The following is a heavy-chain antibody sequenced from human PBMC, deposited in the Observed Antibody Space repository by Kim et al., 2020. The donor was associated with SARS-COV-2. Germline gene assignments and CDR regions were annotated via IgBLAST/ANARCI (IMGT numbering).Heavy chain of an antibody. J-gene: IGHJ4*02. V-gene: IGHV3-33*01. D-gene: IGHD5-18*01. Sequence: YADSVKGRFTISSDNSKNTLYLQMNSLRAEDTAVYYCARGTGYPGYYFDYWGQGTLVTVSS. CDR3: ARGTGYPGYYFDY.